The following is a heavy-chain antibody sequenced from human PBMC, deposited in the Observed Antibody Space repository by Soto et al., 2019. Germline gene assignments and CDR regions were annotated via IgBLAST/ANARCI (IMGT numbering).Heavy chain of an antibody. CDR2: IWYDGSNK. CDR3: ARRKYCSSTTCFDY. CDR1: VFTFSGYG. D-gene: IGHD2-2*01. Sequence: PGGSLRLSCAASVFTFSGYGMHWVRQAPGRGLEWVSLIWYDGSNKYYADSVKGRFTISRDNFKNTLYLQMSSLRAEDTAVYYCARRKYCSSTTCFDYWGQGTLVTVSS. V-gene: IGHV3-33*01. J-gene: IGHJ4*02.